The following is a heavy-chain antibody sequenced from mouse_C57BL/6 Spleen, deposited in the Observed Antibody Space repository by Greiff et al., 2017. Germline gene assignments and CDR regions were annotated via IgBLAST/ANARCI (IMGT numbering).Heavy chain of an antibody. CDR3: ARGVTTVVSITAGD. Sequence: VQLQQPGAELMKPGASEKLSCEATGYTFTGYWIAWVKQRPGHGLEWIGEILPGSGSTNYNEKFKSKATLTADTSSNTAYMQLSSLTTEDSAIYYGARGVTTVVSITAGDRGPGVTLTVS. V-gene: IGHV1-9*01. D-gene: IGHD1-1*01. J-gene: IGHJ2*01. CDR1: GYTFTGYW. CDR2: ILPGSGST.